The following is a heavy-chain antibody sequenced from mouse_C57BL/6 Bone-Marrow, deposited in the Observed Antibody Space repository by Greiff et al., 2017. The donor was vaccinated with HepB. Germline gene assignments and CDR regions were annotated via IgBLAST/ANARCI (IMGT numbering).Heavy chain of an antibody. D-gene: IGHD2-4*01. J-gene: IGHJ4*01. V-gene: IGHV1-72*01. CDR2: IDPNSGGT. CDR1: GYTFTSYW. CDR3: ARWGLDYDGYYYAMDY. Sequence: VQLQQSGAELVKPGASVKLSCKASGYTFTSYWMHWVKQRPGRGLEWIGRIDPNSGGTKYNEKFKSKATLTVDKPSSTAYMQRSSLTSEDSAVYYCARWGLDYDGYYYAMDYWGQGTSVTVSS.